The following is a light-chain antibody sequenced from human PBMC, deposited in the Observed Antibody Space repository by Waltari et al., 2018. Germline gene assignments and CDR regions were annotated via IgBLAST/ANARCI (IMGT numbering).Light chain of an antibody. J-gene: IGLJ2*01. CDR3: LRSYSGAWV. CDR2: DTS. CDR1: PGAVTSGHY. Sequence: QAVVTQVPSLTVSLGGTVTLTCGSRPGAVTSGHYPYWFQQTPGQAPRTMIYDTSNQHSWTPARFSGALLGGKAALTLSGAQPEDEAEYYCLRSYSGAWVFGGGTKLTVL. V-gene: IGLV7-46*01.